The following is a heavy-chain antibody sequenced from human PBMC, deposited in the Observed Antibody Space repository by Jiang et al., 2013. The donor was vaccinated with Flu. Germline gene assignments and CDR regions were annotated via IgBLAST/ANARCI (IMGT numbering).Heavy chain of an antibody. CDR1: GFSVKSYY. D-gene: IGHD5-24*01. Sequence: VQLLESGGGLIQPGGSLRLSCAVSGFSVKSYYMSWVRQAPGKGLEWVSVLYDDGVPAYADPVKGRFTLSRDISKNTLYLQMNGLRAEDTAVYYCARDLRDGYDWVGYDIWGQGQVVAVSS. J-gene: IGHJ3*02. CDR3: ARDLRDGYDWVGYDI. CDR2: LYDDGVP. V-gene: IGHV3-53*01.